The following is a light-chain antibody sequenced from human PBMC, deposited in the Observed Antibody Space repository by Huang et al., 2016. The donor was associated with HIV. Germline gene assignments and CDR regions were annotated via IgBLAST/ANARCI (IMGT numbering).Light chain of an antibody. CDR2: GAS. Sequence: EIVLTQSPGTLSLSPGERATLSCRASQSVSSSYLAWYQQKPGQTPRLLIYGASSRATGIPDRFSGSGSGTDFTLTISRLEPEDFAVYYCQQYDSSPRLTFGGGSKVEI. V-gene: IGKV3-20*01. J-gene: IGKJ4*01. CDR1: QSVSSSY. CDR3: QQYDSSPRLT.